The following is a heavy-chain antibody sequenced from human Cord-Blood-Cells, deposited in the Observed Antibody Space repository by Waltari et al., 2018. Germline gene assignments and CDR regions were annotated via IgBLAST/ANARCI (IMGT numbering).Heavy chain of an antibody. V-gene: IGHV4-34*01. CDR3: ARTRGQLGFDY. D-gene: IGHD6-6*01. CDR1: GGSFSGYY. CDR2: ITHSGST. Sequence: QVQLQQWGAGLLKPSETLSLTCAVYGGSFSGYYWSWIRQPPGKGLEWIGEITHSGSTNYNPSLKSRVTISVDTSKNQFSLKLSSVTAADTAVYYCARTRGQLGFDYWGQGTLVTVSS. J-gene: IGHJ4*02.